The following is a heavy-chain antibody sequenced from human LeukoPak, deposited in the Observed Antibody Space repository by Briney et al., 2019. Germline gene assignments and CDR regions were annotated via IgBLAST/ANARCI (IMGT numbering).Heavy chain of an antibody. CDR3: ARVYSGTYYWDLDF. CDR2: INSDGSST. CDR1: GFTFSDYW. Sequence: QPGGSLRLSCAASGFTFSDYWMHWVRQAPGKGLVWVSRINSDGSSTTYADSVKGRFTTSRDNAKNTLYLQMNSLRAEDTALYYCARVYSGTYYWDLDFWGQGTLVSVSS. V-gene: IGHV3-74*01. J-gene: IGHJ4*02. D-gene: IGHD1-26*01.